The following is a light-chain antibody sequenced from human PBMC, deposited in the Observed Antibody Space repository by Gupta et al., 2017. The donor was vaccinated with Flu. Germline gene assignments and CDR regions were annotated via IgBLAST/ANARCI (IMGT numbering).Light chain of an antibody. CDR3: CSYSDIVYVV. Sequence: QSALTQPASVSGSPGQSLTISCTGTSSDVGSYNLVSWYQQHPGEAPKLMIYEATKRPSGVSYRFSGSKSGNTASLTISGLQTEDGADYYCCSYSDIVYVVFGGGTKLTVL. CDR1: SSDVGSYNL. J-gene: IGLJ2*01. V-gene: IGLV2-23*01. CDR2: EAT.